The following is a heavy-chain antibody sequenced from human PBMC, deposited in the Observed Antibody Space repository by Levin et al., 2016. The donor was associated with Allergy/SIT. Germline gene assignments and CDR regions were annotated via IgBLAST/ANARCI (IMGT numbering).Heavy chain of an antibody. J-gene: IGHJ4*02. CDR3: ATHLYGSGTLYEY. CDR2: ISKSGDNQ. D-gene: IGHD3-10*01. Sequence: GESLKISCVASGFSFGNYAMHWVRQAPGKGLEWVSVISKSGDNQYYADSVKGRITISRDNAKNTLFLQMNSLRAEDTAVYYCATHLYGSGTLYEYWGQGALVTVSS. CDR1: GFSFGNYA. V-gene: IGHV3-30-3*01.